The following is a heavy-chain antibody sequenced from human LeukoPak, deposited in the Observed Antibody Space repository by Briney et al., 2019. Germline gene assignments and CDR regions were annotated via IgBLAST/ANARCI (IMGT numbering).Heavy chain of an antibody. CDR2: ISGDGGST. CDR1: GFTFDDYA. Sequence: GGSLRLSCAASGFTFDDYAMHWVRQAPGKGLEWVSLISGDGGSTYYADSVKGRFTISRDNSKNSLYLQMNSLRTEDIALYYCAKDAFGYGGYWGQGTLVTVSS. V-gene: IGHV3-43*02. J-gene: IGHJ4*02. CDR3: AKDAFGYGGY. D-gene: IGHD5-12*01.